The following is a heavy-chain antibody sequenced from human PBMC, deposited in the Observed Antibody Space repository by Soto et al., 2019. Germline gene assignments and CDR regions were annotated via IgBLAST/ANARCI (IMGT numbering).Heavy chain of an antibody. CDR1: GGTFNSFG. V-gene: IGHV1-69*01. Sequence: QVHVVQSGAEVKKPGSSVKVTCKSFGGTFNSFGINWVRQAPGQGLEYMGGIIPAFGTTNFAQKFRDRVTLVADASTSTSYMELSSVTADDTATYYCAIEVWGRGGNYLDSWGQGTLVTVSS. CDR3: AIEVWGRGGNYLDS. D-gene: IGHD3-16*01. J-gene: IGHJ4*02. CDR2: IIPAFGTT.